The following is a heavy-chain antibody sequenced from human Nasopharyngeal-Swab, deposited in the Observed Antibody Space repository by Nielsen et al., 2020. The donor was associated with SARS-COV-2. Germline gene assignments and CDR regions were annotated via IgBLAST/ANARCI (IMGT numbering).Heavy chain of an antibody. CDR3: ASLVSSGNDDGYYYYGMDV. V-gene: IGHV3-11*01. CDR1: GFTFSDYY. J-gene: IGHJ6*02. D-gene: IGHD3-22*01. Sequence: GESLKISCAASGFTFSDYYMSWIRQAPGKGLEWVSYISSSGSTIYYADSVKGRFTISRDNAKNSLYLQMNSLRAEDTAVYYCASLVSSGNDDGYYYYGMDVWGQGTTVTVSS. CDR2: ISSSGSTI.